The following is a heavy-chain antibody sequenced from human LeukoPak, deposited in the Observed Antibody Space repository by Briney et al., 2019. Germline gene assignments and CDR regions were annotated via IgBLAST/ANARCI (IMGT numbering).Heavy chain of an antibody. CDR3: ARAVDTAMVTPLYYYYMDV. V-gene: IGHV3-21*01. CDR2: ISSSSSHI. CDR1: GFTFSSYS. D-gene: IGHD5-18*01. Sequence: GGSLRLSCAASGFTFSSYSMNWVRQAPGKGLEWVSSISSSSSHIYYADSVKGRFTISRDDAKNSLYLQMNSLRAEDTAVYYCARAVDTAMVTPLYYYYMDVWGKGTTVTVSS. J-gene: IGHJ6*03.